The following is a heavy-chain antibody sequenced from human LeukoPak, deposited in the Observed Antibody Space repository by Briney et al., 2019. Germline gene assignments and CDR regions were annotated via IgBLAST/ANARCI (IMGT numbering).Heavy chain of an antibody. J-gene: IGHJ5*02. Sequence: PSETLSLTCTVSGGSISSYYWSWIRQPAGKGLEWIGRIYTSGSTNYNPSLKSRVTMSVDTSKNQFSLKLSSVTAADTAVYYCARDGPSVVPAASWFDPWGQGTLVTVSS. CDR1: GGSISSYY. CDR2: IYTSGST. CDR3: ARDGPSVVPAASWFDP. D-gene: IGHD2-2*01. V-gene: IGHV4-4*07.